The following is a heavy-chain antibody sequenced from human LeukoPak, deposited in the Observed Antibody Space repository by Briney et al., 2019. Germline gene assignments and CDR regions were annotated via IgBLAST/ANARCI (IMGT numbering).Heavy chain of an antibody. D-gene: IGHD2-21*02. V-gene: IGHV3-33*01. J-gene: IGHJ3*02. Sequence: GRSLRLSCAASGFTFSSYGMHWVRQAPGKGLEWVAVIWYDGSNKYYADSVKGRFTISRDNSKNTLYLQMNSLRAEDTAVYYCARGHVVVTASDAFDIWGQGTMVTVSS. CDR2: IWYDGSNK. CDR3: ARGHVVVTASDAFDI. CDR1: GFTFSSYG.